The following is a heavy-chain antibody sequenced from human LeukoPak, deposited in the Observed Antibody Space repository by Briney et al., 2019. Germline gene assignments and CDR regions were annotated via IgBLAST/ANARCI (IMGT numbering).Heavy chain of an antibody. CDR3: AKTRSTTWGESDY. V-gene: IGHV3-23*01. CDR2: ISGSGGST. D-gene: IGHD2-2*01. Sequence: GGSLRLSCAASGFTFSSYVMSWVRQAPGKGLEWVSGISGSGGSTYYADSVKGRFTISRDNSKNTLYLQMNSLRAEDTAIYYCAKTRSTTWGESDYWGQGTLVTVSS. J-gene: IGHJ4*02. CDR1: GFTFSSYV.